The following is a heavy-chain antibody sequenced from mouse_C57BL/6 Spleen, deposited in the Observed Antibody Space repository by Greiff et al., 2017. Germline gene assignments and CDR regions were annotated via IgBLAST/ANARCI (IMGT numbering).Heavy chain of an antibody. D-gene: IGHD1-1*01. CDR2: ISDGGSYT. J-gene: IGHJ4*01. V-gene: IGHV5-4*01. CDR3: ARDADYGSSSYAMDY. CDR1: GFTFSSYA. Sequence: EVMLVESGGGLVKPGGSLKLSCAASGFTFSSYAMSWVRQTPEKRLEWVATISDGGSYTYYPDNVKGRFTISRDNAKNNLYLQMRHLKSEDTAMYYCARDADYGSSSYAMDYWGKGTSVTVSS.